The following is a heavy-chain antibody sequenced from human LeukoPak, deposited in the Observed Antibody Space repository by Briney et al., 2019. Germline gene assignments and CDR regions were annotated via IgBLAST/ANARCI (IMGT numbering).Heavy chain of an antibody. J-gene: IGHJ4*02. CDR3: ATFRHSSSWYGGFDY. D-gene: IGHD6-13*01. V-gene: IGHV1-24*01. CDR2: FDPEDGET. Sequence: GASVKVSRKVSGYTLTELSMHWVQQAPGKGREWMGGFDPEDGETIYAQKFQGRVTMTEDTSTDTAYMELSSLRSEDTAVYYCATFRHSSSWYGGFDYWGQGTLVTVSS. CDR1: GYTLTELS.